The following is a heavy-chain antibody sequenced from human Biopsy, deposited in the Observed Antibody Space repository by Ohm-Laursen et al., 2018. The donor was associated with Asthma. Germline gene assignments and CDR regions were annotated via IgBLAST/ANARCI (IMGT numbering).Heavy chain of an antibody. V-gene: IGHV4-31*02. CDR1: GGSLSSGPYY. CDR2: INYSGST. D-gene: IGHD2-8*01. CDR3: ARDLSGYCTSSACYGFDS. Sequence: TLSLTCTVSGGSLSSGPYYWSWVSQHPGKGLEWIGYINYSGSTFYSPSLESRVTVSVDTSKNQFSLKLSSVTAADTAVYYCARDLSGYCTSSACYGFDSWGQGTLVTVSS. J-gene: IGHJ5*01.